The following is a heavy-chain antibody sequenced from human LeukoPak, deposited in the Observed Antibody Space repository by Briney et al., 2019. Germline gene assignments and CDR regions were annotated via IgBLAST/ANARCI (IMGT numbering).Heavy chain of an antibody. V-gene: IGHV4-59*08. CDR1: GGSLSSYY. Sequence: SETLSLTCTVSGGSLSSYYWSWLRPPPGKGLEWIGYIYYSGSTNYNPSLKSRVTISVDTSKNQFSLKLSSVTAADTAVYYWARQGADIVVVPAAHDAFDIWGQGTMVTVSS. CDR2: IYYSGST. J-gene: IGHJ3*02. D-gene: IGHD2-2*01. CDR3: ARQGADIVVVPAAHDAFDI.